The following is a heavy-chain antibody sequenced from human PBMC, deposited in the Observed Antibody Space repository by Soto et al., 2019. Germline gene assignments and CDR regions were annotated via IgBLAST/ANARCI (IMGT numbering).Heavy chain of an antibody. D-gene: IGHD6-19*01. Sequence: PGESLKISCKGSGYRFPISWIAWVRQMPGKGFEWMGIIYPGDSDTRYSPSFQGQVIISADKSINAAYLQWSSLKASDTAIYYCATLDAGGWYYFDYWGQGTLVNVSS. J-gene: IGHJ4*02. V-gene: IGHV5-51*01. CDR2: IYPGDSDT. CDR3: ATLDAGGWYYFDY. CDR1: GYRFPISW.